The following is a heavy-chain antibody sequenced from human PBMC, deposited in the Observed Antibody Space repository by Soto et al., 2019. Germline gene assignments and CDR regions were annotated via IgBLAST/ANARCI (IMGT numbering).Heavy chain of an antibody. J-gene: IGHJ3*02. CDR3: ARGSLVRGVIKDDAFDI. D-gene: IGHD3-10*01. Sequence: GASVKVSCKASGGTFGSYTISWVRQAPGQGLEWMGRIIPILGIANYAQKFQGRVTITADKSTSTAYMELSSLRSEDTAVYYCARGSLVRGVIKDDAFDIWGKGTMVTVSS. V-gene: IGHV1-69*02. CDR1: GGTFGSYT. CDR2: IIPILGIA.